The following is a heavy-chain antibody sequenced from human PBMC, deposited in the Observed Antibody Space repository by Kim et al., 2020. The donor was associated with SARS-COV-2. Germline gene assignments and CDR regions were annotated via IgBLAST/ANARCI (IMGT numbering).Heavy chain of an antibody. CDR1: GYTFTGYY. Sequence: ASVKVSCKASGYTFTGYYMHWVRQAPGQGLEWMGRINPNSGGTNYAQKFQGRVTMTRDTSISTAYMELSRLRSDDTAVYYCALSKAVTTFNWFDPWGQGTLVTVSS. V-gene: IGHV1-2*06. J-gene: IGHJ5*02. CDR2: INPNSGGT. D-gene: IGHD4-17*01. CDR3: ALSKAVTTFNWFDP.